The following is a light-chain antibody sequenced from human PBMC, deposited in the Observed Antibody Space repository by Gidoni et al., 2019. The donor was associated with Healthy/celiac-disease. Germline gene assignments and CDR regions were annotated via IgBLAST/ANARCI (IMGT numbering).Light chain of an antibody. J-gene: IGKJ2*02. V-gene: IGKV1-5*01. Sequence: IQMTQSPSTLSASVGDRVTITCRASQSISSWLAWYQQKPGKAPKLLIYDASSLESGVPSRFSGSGSGTEFTLTISSLQPDDVATYYCQQYNSYSGTFGQGTKLEIK. CDR1: QSISSW. CDR3: QQYNSYSGT. CDR2: DAS.